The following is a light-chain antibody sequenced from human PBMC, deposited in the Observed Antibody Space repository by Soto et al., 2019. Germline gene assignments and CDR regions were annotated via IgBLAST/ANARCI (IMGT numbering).Light chain of an antibody. CDR1: SSNIGAGYD. CDR3: QSYDSSLVV. CDR2: GNS. V-gene: IGLV1-40*01. J-gene: IGLJ2*01. Sequence: QPVLTQPPSVSGAPGQRVTLSCTGSSSNIGAGYDVHWYQQLPGTAPKLLIYGNSNRPSGVPDRFSGSKSGTSASLAITGLQAENEADYYCQSYDSSLVVFGGGTKLTVL.